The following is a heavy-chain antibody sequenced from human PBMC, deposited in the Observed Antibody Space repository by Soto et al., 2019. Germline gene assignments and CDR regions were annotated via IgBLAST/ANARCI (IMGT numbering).Heavy chain of an antibody. CDR3: ARVSGSYYDYYYGMDV. Sequence: GGSLRLSCAASGFTFSSYAMHWVRQAPGKGLEWVAVISYDGSNKYYADSVKGRFTISRDNSKNTLYLQMNGLRAEDTAVYYCARVSGSYYDYYYGMDVWGQGTTVTVSS. CDR2: ISYDGSNK. CDR1: GFTFSSYA. D-gene: IGHD1-26*01. V-gene: IGHV3-30-3*01. J-gene: IGHJ6*02.